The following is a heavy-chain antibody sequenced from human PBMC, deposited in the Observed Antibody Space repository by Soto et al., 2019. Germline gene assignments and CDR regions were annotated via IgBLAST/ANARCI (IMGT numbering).Heavy chain of an antibody. CDR3: ATVAQLGY. V-gene: IGHV4-31*03. Sequence: QSHTCTVSGGSIRNRGYHRTLSGQHPGNCLEGIVYSYYSWNSYYNPSLRSRVTISIDTSKNQFSLTLRSVTAVDAAVSYCATVAQLGYWGQGSPVTGSS. CDR2: SYYSWNS. D-gene: IGHD6-6*01. CDR1: GGSIRNRGYH. J-gene: IGHJ4*02.